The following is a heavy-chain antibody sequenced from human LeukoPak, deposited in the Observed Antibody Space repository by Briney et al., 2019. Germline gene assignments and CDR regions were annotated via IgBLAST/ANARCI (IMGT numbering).Heavy chain of an antibody. CDR3: ARGVTYYYGSGSQNWFDP. V-gene: IGHV1-69*13. CDR2: IIPIFGTA. CDR1: GGTFSSYA. Sequence: SVKVSCKASGGTFSSYAISWVRQAPGQGLEWMGGIIPIFGTANYAQKFQGRVTITADESTSTAYMGLSSLRSEDTAVYYCARGVTYYYGSGSQNWFDPWGQGTLVTVSS. J-gene: IGHJ5*02. D-gene: IGHD3-10*01.